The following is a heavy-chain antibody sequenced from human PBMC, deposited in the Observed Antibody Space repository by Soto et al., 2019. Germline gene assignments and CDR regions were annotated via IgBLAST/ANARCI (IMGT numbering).Heavy chain of an antibody. Sequence: GGSLRLSCAASGFTFSSYSINWVRQAPWKGLEWVSSISSSSSYIYYADSVKGRFTISRDNAKNSLYLQMNSLRAEDTAVYYCARSGIAVAEPPFDIWGQGTMVTVSS. CDR1: GFTFSSYS. V-gene: IGHV3-21*01. CDR2: ISSSSSYI. CDR3: ARSGIAVAEPPFDI. J-gene: IGHJ3*02. D-gene: IGHD6-19*01.